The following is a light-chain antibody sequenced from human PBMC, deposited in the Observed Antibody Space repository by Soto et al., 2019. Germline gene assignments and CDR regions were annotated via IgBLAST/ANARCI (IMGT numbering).Light chain of an antibody. CDR1: SSDVGGYNY. Sequence: QSVLTQPASVSGSPGQSITISCTGTSSDVGGYNYVSWYQLHPGKAPKLMIYEVSDRPSGVSNRFSGSKSGNTASLTISGLQAEDEGDYYCTSYRSGDTLVFGGGTKVTVL. V-gene: IGLV2-14*01. CDR3: TSYRSGDTLV. CDR2: EVS. J-gene: IGLJ2*01.